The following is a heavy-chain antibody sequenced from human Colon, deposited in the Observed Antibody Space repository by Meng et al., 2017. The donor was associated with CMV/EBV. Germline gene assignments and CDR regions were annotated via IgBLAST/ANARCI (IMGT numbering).Heavy chain of an antibody. Sequence: SCCGSGYTFRNDALHWVRRAPEQGLEWVATMDGPTTHTHYADSVEGRSLISRDNSRNTLYLQLTSLRADDSAKYYCALWLGEHFDYWGQGTLVTVSS. D-gene: IGHD3-10*01. V-gene: IGHV3-23*05. CDR3: ALWLGEHFDY. J-gene: IGHJ4*02. CDR1: GYTFRNDA. CDR2: MDGPTTHT.